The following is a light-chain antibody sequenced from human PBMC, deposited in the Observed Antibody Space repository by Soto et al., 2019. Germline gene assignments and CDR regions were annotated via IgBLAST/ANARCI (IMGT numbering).Light chain of an antibody. CDR2: HAS. Sequence: DRHITQSPSSLSASLLYIFTITCRASQSISSYLNWYQQKPGTAPKVLIYHASNLQSGVPSRFSGSGSGTEFTLTISSLQPDDFATYYCQQYNSYSFGQGTKVDIK. J-gene: IGKJ1*01. V-gene: IGKV1-5*01. CDR3: QQYNSYS. CDR1: QSISSY.